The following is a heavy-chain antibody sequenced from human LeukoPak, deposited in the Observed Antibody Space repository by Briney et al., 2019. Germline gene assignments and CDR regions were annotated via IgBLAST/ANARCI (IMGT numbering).Heavy chain of an antibody. CDR2: INPKSGDT. CDR1: GYTFTDHY. CDR3: GVHWGSGYYFDL. J-gene: IGHJ2*01. Sequence: GASVKVSCKASGYTFTDHYVHWARQTPGQGLEWMGWINPKSGDTNYAQKFQGRVTMTRDTSIVTAYMELSSLTSDDTGVYYCGVHWGSGYYFDLWGRGILVTVSS. V-gene: IGHV1-2*02. D-gene: IGHD7-27*01.